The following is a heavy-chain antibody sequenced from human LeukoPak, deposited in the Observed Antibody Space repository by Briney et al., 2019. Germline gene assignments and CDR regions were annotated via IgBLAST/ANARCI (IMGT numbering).Heavy chain of an antibody. V-gene: IGHV1-2*06. CDR2: INPNSGGT. D-gene: IGHD3-10*01. J-gene: IGHJ6*03. CDR3: ARGITMVRGRFDDYYYYYMDV. Sequence: ASVKVSCKASGYTFTGDYMHWVRQAPGQGLEWMGRINPNSGGTNYAQKFQGRVTMTRDTSISTAYMELSRLRSDDTAVYYCARGITMVRGRFDDYYYYYMDVWGKGTTVTVSS. CDR1: GYTFTGDY.